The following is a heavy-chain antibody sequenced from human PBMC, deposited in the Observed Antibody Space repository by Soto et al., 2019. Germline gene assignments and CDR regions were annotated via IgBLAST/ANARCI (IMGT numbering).Heavy chain of an antibody. CDR1: GFTFSSYW. CDR3: ARDMYYYDSSGYLLSYYFDY. J-gene: IGHJ4*02. CDR2: IKQDGSEK. V-gene: IGHV3-7*01. D-gene: IGHD3-22*01. Sequence: GGSLRLSCAASGFTFSSYWMSWVRQAPGKGLEWVANIKQDGSEKYYVDSVKGRFTISRDNAKNSLYLQMNSLRAEDTAVYYCARDMYYYDSSGYLLSYYFDYWGQGTLVTVSS.